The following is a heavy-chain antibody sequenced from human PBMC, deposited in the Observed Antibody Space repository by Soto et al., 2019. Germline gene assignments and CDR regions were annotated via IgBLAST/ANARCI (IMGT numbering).Heavy chain of an antibody. V-gene: IGHV3-15*07. CDR2: IRTKTDGGTT. CDR1: GFTINDAW. Sequence: GGSLRLSCAASGFTINDAWMSWVRQAPGKGLEWLGRIRTKTDGGTTDYAAPVKGRFTISRDDSKNTLYLQMNSLNTEDAAVYYCTTDPSFRSSGSYFFHYWGQGTLVTVSS. CDR3: TTDPSFRSSGSYFFHY. D-gene: IGHD1-26*01. J-gene: IGHJ4*02.